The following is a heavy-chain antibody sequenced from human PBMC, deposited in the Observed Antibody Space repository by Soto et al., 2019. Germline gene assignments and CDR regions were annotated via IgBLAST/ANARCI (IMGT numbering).Heavy chain of an antibody. D-gene: IGHD3-10*01. V-gene: IGHV4-59*01. CDR1: GGSISSYY. CDR3: ARVWGGAFDF. J-gene: IGHJ3*01. Sequence: QVQLQESGPGLVKPSETLSLTCTVSGGSISSYYWSWIRQPPGKGLEWIGYIYYSGSTNYNPSLKSRVTISVDTSKNQFSLKLSSVTAADTAVYSCARVWGGAFDFWGQGTMVTVSS. CDR2: IYYSGST.